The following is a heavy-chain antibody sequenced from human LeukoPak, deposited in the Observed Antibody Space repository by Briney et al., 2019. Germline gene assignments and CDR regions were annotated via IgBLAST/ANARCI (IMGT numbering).Heavy chain of an antibody. CDR3: ARDQSGARGGYYPTSHYYYYYYMDV. J-gene: IGHJ6*03. D-gene: IGHD3-3*01. Sequence: PSQTLSLTCTVSGGCISSGSYYWSWIRQPAGKGLEWIGRIYTSGSTNYNPSLKSRVTISVDTSENQFSLKLSSVTAADTAVYYCARDQSGARGGYYPTSHYYYYYYMDVWGKGTTVTVSS. CDR2: IYTSGST. CDR1: GGCISSGSYY. V-gene: IGHV4-61*02.